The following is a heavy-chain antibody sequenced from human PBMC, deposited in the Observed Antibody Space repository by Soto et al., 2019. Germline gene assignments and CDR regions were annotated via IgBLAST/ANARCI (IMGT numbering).Heavy chain of an antibody. J-gene: IGHJ4*02. CDR2: ISSNSDKT. Sequence: LVESGGGLVSPGGALRLSCVASGFRFSDHSMNWVSQAPGKGLQWISYISSNSDKTYYADSVKGRFTVSRDNAKNALFLQMNSLRDDDTATYYCARLPKGSLVTAWGQGARVTVSS. D-gene: IGHD2-21*02. V-gene: IGHV3-48*02. CDR3: ARLPKGSLVTA. CDR1: GFRFSDHS.